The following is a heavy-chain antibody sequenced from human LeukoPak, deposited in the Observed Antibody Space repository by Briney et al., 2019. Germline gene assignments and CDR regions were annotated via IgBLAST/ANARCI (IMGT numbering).Heavy chain of an antibody. V-gene: IGHV4-4*07. Sequence: PSETLSLTCTVSGGSISSYYWSWIRQPAGKGLEWIGRIYTSGSTNYNPSLKSRVTMSVDTSKNQFSLKLSSVTAADTAVYYCAREFDYGGNSRAFDIWGQGTMVTVSS. CDR3: AREFDYGGNSRAFDI. D-gene: IGHD4-23*01. J-gene: IGHJ3*02. CDR2: IYTSGST. CDR1: GGSISSYY.